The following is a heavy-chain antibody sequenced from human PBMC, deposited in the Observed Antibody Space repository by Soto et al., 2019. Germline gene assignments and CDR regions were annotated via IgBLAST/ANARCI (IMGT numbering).Heavy chain of an antibody. V-gene: IGHV3-23*01. J-gene: IGHJ4*02. Sequence: GGSLRLSCAASGFTFSSYAMSWVRQAPGKGLEWVSAISGSGGSTYYADSVKGRFTISRGNSKNSLYLQMNSLRAEDTALYYCAKGGYNWNSYLHYWGQGTLVTVSS. CDR1: GFTFSSYA. D-gene: IGHD1-7*01. CDR3: AKGGYNWNSYLHY. CDR2: ISGSGGST.